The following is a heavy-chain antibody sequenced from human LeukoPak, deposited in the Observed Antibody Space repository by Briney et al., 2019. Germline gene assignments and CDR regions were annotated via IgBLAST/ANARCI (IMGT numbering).Heavy chain of an antibody. CDR2: ISSSSSYI. CDR3: AKEETYYYDSSGYNDY. D-gene: IGHD3-22*01. J-gene: IGHJ4*02. CDR1: GFTFSTYS. V-gene: IGHV3-21*01. Sequence: PGGSLRLSCAASGFTFSTYSMNWVRQAPGKGLEWVSSISSSSSYIYYADSVKGRFTISRDNSKNTLYLQMNSLRAEDTAVYYCAKEETYYYDSSGYNDYWGQGTLVTVSS.